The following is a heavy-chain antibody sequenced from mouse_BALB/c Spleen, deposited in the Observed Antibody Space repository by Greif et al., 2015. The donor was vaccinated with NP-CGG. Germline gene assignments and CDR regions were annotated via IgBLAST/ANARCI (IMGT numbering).Heavy chain of an antibody. J-gene: IGHJ4*01. V-gene: IGHV1S16*01. CDR1: GYTFTSYY. CDR2: INPSNGGT. CDR3: TNWSFYYAMDC. Sequence: QVQLQQPGAELVKPGASVKLSCKASGYTFTSYYMYWVKQRPGQGLEWIGGINPSNGGTNFNEKFKSKATLTVDKSSSTGNTQLNGQSTEESTVYYGTNWSFYYAMDCRGQGTSATV.